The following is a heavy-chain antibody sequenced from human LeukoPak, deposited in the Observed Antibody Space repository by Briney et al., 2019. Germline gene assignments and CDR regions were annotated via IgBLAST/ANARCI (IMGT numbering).Heavy chain of an antibody. V-gene: IGHV3-11*06. CDR2: ISGTSSYT. CDR3: ARLGSIAAAGTPDY. D-gene: IGHD6-13*01. J-gene: IGHJ4*02. CDR1: GFTFSDYY. Sequence: PGGSLRLSCAASGFTFSDYYMSWIRQAPGKGLEWVSYISGTSSYTTYADSVKGRFTTSRDNAKNSLYLQMNSLRGEDTAVYYCARLGSIAAAGTPDYWGQGALVTVSS.